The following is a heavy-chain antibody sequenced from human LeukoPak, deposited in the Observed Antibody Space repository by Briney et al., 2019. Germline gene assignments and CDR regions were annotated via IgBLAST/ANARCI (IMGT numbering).Heavy chain of an antibody. CDR1: GGSISSYY. D-gene: IGHD3-22*01. V-gene: IGHV4-59*12. CDR3: ARRYYYDTTGYLNS. Sequence: ASETLSPTCTVSGGSISSYYWSWIRQPPGKGLEWIGEIHHIGSTNYNPSLKSRVIMSVDMSNNRFSLRLNSVTAADTAVYYCARRYYYDTTGYLNSWGQGTLVTVSS. J-gene: IGHJ4*02. CDR2: IHHIGST.